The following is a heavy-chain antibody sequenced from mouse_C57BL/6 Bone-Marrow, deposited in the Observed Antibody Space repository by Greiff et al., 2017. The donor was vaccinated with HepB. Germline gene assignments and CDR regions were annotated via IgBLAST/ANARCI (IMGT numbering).Heavy chain of an antibody. CDR2: IDPEDGET. CDR3: ARSQFITTVVAPAY. V-gene: IGHV14-2*01. D-gene: IGHD1-1*01. Sequence: EVQLQQSGAELVKPGASVKLSCTASGFNIKDYYMHWVKQRTEQGLEWIGRIDPEDGETKYAPKLQGKATITADTSSNTAYLQLSSLTSEDTAVYYCARSQFITTVVAPAYWGQGTLVTVSA. J-gene: IGHJ3*01. CDR1: GFNIKDYY.